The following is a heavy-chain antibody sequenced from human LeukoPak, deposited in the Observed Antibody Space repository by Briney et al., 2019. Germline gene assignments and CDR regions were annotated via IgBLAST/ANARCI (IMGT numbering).Heavy chain of an antibody. CDR1: GFTFSNYW. D-gene: IGHD6-6*01. J-gene: IGHJ4*02. Sequence: PGGSLRLSCAASGFTFSNYWMSWVRQAPGKGLEWVANIKEDGSEKYYVESVKGRFTISRDNAKTSLYLQMNSLRAEDTAVYYCARGGGAARRFDYWGQGTLVTVSS. CDR2: IKEDGSEK. V-gene: IGHV3-7*01. CDR3: ARGGGAARRFDY.